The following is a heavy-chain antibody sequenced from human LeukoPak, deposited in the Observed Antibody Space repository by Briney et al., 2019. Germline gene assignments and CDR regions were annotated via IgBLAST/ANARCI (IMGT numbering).Heavy chain of an antibody. CDR3: ARDYYDSRGEAFDI. Sequence: PSETLSLTCTVSGGSIGSHYWSWIRQPPGKGLEWIGYVFYSGTTNYNPSLTSRVTISIDTAKNQFSLKLSSVTAADTAVYYCARDYYDSRGEAFDIWGLGTMVTVSS. CDR1: GGSIGSHY. D-gene: IGHD3-22*01. CDR2: VFYSGTT. J-gene: IGHJ3*02. V-gene: IGHV4-59*11.